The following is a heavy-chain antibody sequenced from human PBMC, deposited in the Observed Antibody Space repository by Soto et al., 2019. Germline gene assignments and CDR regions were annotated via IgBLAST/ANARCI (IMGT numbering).Heavy chain of an antibody. CDR2: IYYSGST. CDR3: ASIAARDDAFDI. V-gene: IGHV4-39*01. CDR1: GGSISSSSYY. Sequence: SENLSLTCTVSGGSISSSSYYWGWIRQPPGKGLEWIGSIYYSGSTYYNPSLESRVTISVDTSKNQFSLKLSSVTAADTAVYYCASIAARDDAFDIWGQGKMVT. J-gene: IGHJ3*02. D-gene: IGHD6-6*01.